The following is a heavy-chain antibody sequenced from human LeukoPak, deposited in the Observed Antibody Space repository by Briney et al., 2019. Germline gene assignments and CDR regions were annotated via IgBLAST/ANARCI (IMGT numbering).Heavy chain of an antibody. CDR2: ISAYNGNT. D-gene: IGHD3-3*01. Sequence: ASVKVSCKASGYTFTSYGISWVRQAPGQGLEWMGWISAYNGNTNYAQKLQGRVTMTTDTSTSTAYMELRSLRSDDTAVYYCAREIHDFWSGYLNWFDPWGQGTLVTVSS. CDR1: GYTFTSYG. V-gene: IGHV1-18*01. CDR3: AREIHDFWSGYLNWFDP. J-gene: IGHJ5*02.